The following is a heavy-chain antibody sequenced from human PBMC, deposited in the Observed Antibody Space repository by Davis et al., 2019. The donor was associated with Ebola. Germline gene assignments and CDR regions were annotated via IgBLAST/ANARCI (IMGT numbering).Heavy chain of an antibody. V-gene: IGHV3-7*03. J-gene: IGHJ3*02. D-gene: IGHD6-19*01. CDR3: ASVLGGWVGAFDI. Sequence: GGSLRLSCVASGFTFSSYGMSWVRQAPGKGLEWVANIKQDGSEKYYVDSVKGRFTISRDNSKNTLYLQMNSLRAEDTAVYYCASVLGGWVGAFDIWGQGTMVTVSS. CDR2: IKQDGSEK. CDR1: GFTFSSYG.